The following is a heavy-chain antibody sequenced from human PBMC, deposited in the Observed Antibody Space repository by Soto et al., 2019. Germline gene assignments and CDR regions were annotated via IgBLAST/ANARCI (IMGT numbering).Heavy chain of an antibody. CDR1: GGTFSSYA. D-gene: IGHD4-17*01. J-gene: IGHJ6*02. V-gene: IGHV1-69*13. Sequence: GASVKVSCKASGGTFSSYAISWVRQAPGQGIEWMGGIIPIFGTANYAQKFQGRVTITADESTSTAYMELSSLRSEDTAVYYCANPTVTTSYYYYGMDVWGQGTTVTVSS. CDR2: IIPIFGTA. CDR3: ANPTVTTSYYYYGMDV.